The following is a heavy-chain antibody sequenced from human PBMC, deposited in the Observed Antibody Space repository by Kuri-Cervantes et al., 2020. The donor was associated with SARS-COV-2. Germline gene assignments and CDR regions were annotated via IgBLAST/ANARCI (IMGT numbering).Heavy chain of an antibody. CDR3: ARSAAPNAFDI. CDR1: GYIFSSYW. D-gene: IGHD6-25*01. CDR2: TYGGGSHT. V-gene: IGHV5-51*01. J-gene: IGHJ3*02. Sequence: GGSLRLSCQGSGYIFSSYWIGWVRQMPGKGLEGMGITYGGGSHTRYSPSFQGQVTISADKSTAYLQWASLKASDTAMYYCARSAAPNAFDIWGQGTMVTVSS.